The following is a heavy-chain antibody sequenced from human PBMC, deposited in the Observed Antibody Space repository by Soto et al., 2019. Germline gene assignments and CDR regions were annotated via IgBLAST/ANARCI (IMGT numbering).Heavy chain of an antibody. CDR1: GFTFSSYA. Sequence: QVQLVESGGGVVQPGRSLRLSCAASGFTFSSYAMHWVRQAPGKGLEWVAVISYDGSNKYYADSVKGRFTISRDNSKNTLYLQMNSLRAEDTAVYYCARDRGDVVLAATPVYFQHWGQGTLVTVSS. V-gene: IGHV3-30-3*01. J-gene: IGHJ1*01. CDR3: ARDRGDVVLAATPVYFQH. D-gene: IGHD2-15*01. CDR2: ISYDGSNK.